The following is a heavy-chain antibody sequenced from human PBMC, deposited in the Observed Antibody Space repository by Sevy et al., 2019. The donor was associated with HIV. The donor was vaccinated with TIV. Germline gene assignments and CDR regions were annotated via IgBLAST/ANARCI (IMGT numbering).Heavy chain of an antibody. V-gene: IGHV3-23*01. Sequence: GGALILSCAGSGYTFSGYAMSWVRQAPGKGLEWVSAISAGGISTYYAGSVKGRVTISRDNSKNTLYLEMDSLRDDDTAVYYCAKERASVVDAKRYYLDYWGQGTLVTVSS. CDR3: AKERASVVDAKRYYLDY. D-gene: IGHD2-8*02. CDR1: GYTFSGYA. CDR2: ISAGGIST. J-gene: IGHJ4*02.